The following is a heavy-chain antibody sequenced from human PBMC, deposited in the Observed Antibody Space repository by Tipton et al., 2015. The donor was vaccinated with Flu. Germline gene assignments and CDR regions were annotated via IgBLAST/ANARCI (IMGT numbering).Heavy chain of an antibody. J-gene: IGHJ3*01. CDR1: GDSIGSRYY. CDR3: ARERRGGWPFYDAFDF. V-gene: IGHV4-4*07. D-gene: IGHD6-19*01. Sequence: LRLSCSVSGDSIGSRYYWSWIRQPAGKGLEWIGRIYIGGRTNYNPSLKSRVTMSLDLFKNQISLRLSSLTAADTAVYYCARERRGGWPFYDAFDFWGQGTMVTVSS. CDR2: IYIGGRT.